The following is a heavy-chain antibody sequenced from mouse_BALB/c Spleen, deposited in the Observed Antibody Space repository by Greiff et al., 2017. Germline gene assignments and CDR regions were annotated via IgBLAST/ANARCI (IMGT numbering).Heavy chain of an antibody. J-gene: IGHJ2*01. CDR2: IYPGDGDT. V-gene: IGHV1-87*01. CDR1: GYTFTSYW. Sequence: VKLQESGAELARPGASVKLSCKASGYTFTSYWMQWVKQRPGQGLEWIGAIYPGDGDTRYTQKFKGKATLTADKSSSTAYMQLSSLASEDSAVYYCARGGTPGDYWGQGTTLTVSS. D-gene: IGHD3-3*01. CDR3: ARGGTPGDY.